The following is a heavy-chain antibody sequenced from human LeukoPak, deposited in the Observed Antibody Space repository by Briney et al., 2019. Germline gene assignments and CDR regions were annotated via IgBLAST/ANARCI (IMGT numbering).Heavy chain of an antibody. Sequence: GGSLGLSCAASGFTFSSYEMNWVRQAPGKGLEWVSYISSSGSTIYYADSVKGRFTISRDNAKNSLYLQMNSLRAEDTAVYYCARAVYSYGHGRYNWFDPWGQGTLVTVSS. CDR3: ARAVYSYGHGRYNWFDP. CDR1: GFTFSSYE. D-gene: IGHD5-18*01. J-gene: IGHJ5*02. V-gene: IGHV3-48*03. CDR2: ISSSGSTI.